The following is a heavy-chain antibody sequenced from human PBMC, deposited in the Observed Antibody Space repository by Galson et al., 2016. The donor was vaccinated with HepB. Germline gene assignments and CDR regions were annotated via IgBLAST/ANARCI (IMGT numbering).Heavy chain of an antibody. Sequence: SLRLSCAASGLNVTTNYMAWVRQAPGKGLKWVSVIYRDDNTYFAASVKGRFTISRDSSKNTIHLHMGSLKGEDTAVYYCARSAVTPTRGAPLGYFDYWGQGILVTVSS. V-gene: IGHV3-53*01. CDR2: IYRDDNT. CDR1: GLNVTTNY. J-gene: IGHJ4*02. D-gene: IGHD3-10*01. CDR3: ARSAVTPTRGAPLGYFDY.